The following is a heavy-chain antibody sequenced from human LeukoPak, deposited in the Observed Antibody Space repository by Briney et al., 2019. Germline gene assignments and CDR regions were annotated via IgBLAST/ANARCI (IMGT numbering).Heavy chain of an antibody. V-gene: IGHV4-34*01. J-gene: IGHJ5*02. CDR2: INHSGST. CDR1: GGSFSGYY. Sequence: SETLSLTCAVYGGSFSGYYWSWIPQPPGKGLEWIGEINHSGSTNYNPSLKSRVTISVDTSKNQFSLKLSSVTAADTAVYYCARGGADIVVVPAAPYNWFDPWGQGTLVTVSS. CDR3: ARGGADIVVVPAAPYNWFDP. D-gene: IGHD2-2*01.